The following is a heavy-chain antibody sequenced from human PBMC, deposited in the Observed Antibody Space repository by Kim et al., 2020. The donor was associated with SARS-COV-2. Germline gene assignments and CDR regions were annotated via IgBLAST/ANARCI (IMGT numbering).Heavy chain of an antibody. Sequence: ASVKVSCKASGYTFTGYCISWVRQAPGQGLEWMGWISAYNGNTNYAQKLQGRVTMTTDTSTSTAYMELRSLRSDDTAVYYCARGFDDYGDYEGLSYYGRDVGGQGTTVTVP. CDR1: GYTFTGYC. CDR2: ISAYNGNT. CDR3: ARGFDDYGDYEGLSYYGRDV. D-gene: IGHD4-17*01. V-gene: IGHV1-18*01. J-gene: IGHJ6*02.